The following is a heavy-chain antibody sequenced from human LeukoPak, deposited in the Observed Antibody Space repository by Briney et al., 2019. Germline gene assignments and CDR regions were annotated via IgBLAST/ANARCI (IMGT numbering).Heavy chain of an antibody. CDR2: IYQSAST. V-gene: IGHV4-4*02. J-gene: IGHJ4*02. CDR1: GGAINSRHW. Sequence: SETLSLTCAVPGGAINSRHWWSWVRQPPGKGLEWIGEIYQSASTNYNPSFKNRVTISVDWSKNHFSLGLSSVTAADTAVYHCAGHQVGVNTFDYWGQGILVTVSP. CDR3: AGHQVGVNTFDY. D-gene: IGHD1-26*01.